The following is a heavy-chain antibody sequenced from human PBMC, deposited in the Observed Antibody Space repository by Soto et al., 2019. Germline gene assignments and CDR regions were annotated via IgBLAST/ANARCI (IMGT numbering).Heavy chain of an antibody. CDR3: ARPSSGTGGGYYYYGMDV. J-gene: IGHJ6*02. V-gene: IGHV5-51*01. CDR1: GYSFTSYW. CDR2: IYPGDSDT. D-gene: IGHD3-22*01. Sequence: GESLKISCKGSGYSFTSYWIGWVRQMPWKGLEWMGIIYPGDSDTRYSPSFQGQVTISADKSISTAYLQWSSLKASDTAMYYCARPSSGTGGGYYYYGMDVWGQGTTVTVSS.